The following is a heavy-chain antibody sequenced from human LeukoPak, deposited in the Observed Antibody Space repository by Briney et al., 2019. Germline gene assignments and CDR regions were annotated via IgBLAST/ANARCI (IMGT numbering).Heavy chain of an antibody. D-gene: IGHD3-10*01. V-gene: IGHV1-8*01. CDR2: MNPNSGNT. CDR1: GYTFTSYD. Sequence: GASVNVSCKASGYTFTSYDINWVRQATGQGLEWMGWMNPNSGNTGYAQKFQGRVTMTRNTSISPAYMELSSLRAEDTAVYYCAGYGSGSYRNYDAFDIWGQGTMVTVSS. CDR3: AGYGSGSYRNYDAFDI. J-gene: IGHJ3*02.